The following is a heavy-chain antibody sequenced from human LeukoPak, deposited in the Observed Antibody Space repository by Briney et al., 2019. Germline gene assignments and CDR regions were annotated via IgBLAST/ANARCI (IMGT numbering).Heavy chain of an antibody. J-gene: IGHJ4*02. CDR2: IKQNGSEK. D-gene: IGHD2-15*01. CDR3: AREDIVVVVAATEEIYYFDY. V-gene: IGHV3-7*01. Sequence: GGSLRLSCAASGFTFSSYWMSWVRQAPGKGLEWVANIKQNGSEKYYVDSVKGRFTISRDNAKNSLYLQMNSLRAEDTAVYYCAREDIVVVVAATEEIYYFDYWGQGTLVTVSS. CDR1: GFTFSSYW.